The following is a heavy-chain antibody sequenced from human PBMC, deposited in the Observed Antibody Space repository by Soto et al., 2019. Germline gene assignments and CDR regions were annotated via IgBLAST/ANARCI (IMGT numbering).Heavy chain of an antibody. J-gene: IGHJ5*01. CDR2: TIPLFGTT. Sequence: SVKVSCKASGGTFGTHAITWVRQAPGQGLEWMGVTIPLFGTTNYAQKFQGRVTITAGDSTSTVYMQLNSLRSEDTAIYYCARDALEYTTSSGWFDSWGQGTLVTVSS. V-gene: IGHV1-69*13. D-gene: IGHD6-6*01. CDR1: GGTFGTHA. CDR3: ARDALEYTTSSGWFDS.